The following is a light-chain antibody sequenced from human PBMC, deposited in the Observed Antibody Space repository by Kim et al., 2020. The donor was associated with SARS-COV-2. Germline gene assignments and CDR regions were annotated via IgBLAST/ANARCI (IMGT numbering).Light chain of an antibody. V-gene: IGKV3-15*01. CDR3: QQYDAWPLT. CDR1: QSVRRG. Sequence: VSPGERATLSCRASQSVRRGLAWYQQKPGQAPRLLIYDASSRATDVPDRFGGSGSGTVFTLTISGLQSEDFALYYCQQYDAWPLTFGGGTKVDIK. J-gene: IGKJ4*01. CDR2: DAS.